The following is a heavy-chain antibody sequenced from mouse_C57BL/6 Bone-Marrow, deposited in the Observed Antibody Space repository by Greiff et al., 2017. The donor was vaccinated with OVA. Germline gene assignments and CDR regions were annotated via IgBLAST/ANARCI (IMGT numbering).Heavy chain of an antibody. J-gene: IGHJ2*01. Sequence: EVKLQESGPGLVKPSQSLSLTCSVTGYSITSGYYWNWIRQFPGNKLEWMGYISYDGSNNYNPSLKNRNSITRDTSKNQFFLKLNSVTIEDTATYYCARGWGLDYWGQGTTLTVSS. V-gene: IGHV3-6*01. CDR1: GYSITSGYY. CDR3: ARGWGLDY. D-gene: IGHD1-1*02. CDR2: ISYDGSN.